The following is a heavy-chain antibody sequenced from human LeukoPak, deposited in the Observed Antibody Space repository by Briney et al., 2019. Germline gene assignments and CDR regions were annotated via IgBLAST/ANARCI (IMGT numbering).Heavy chain of an antibody. Sequence: AGGSLRLSCAASGFTFSSYAMSWVRQAPGKGLEWVSAISGSGGSAYYTDSVKGRFTISRDNAKNSLYLQMNSLSADDTAVYYCARVGSRYGPPNSWGQGTLVTVSS. CDR1: GFTFSSYA. CDR2: ISGSGGSA. CDR3: ARVGSRYGPPNS. J-gene: IGHJ4*02. V-gene: IGHV3-23*01. D-gene: IGHD5-18*01.